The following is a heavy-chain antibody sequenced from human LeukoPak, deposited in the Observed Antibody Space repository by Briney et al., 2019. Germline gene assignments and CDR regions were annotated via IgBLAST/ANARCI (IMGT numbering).Heavy chain of an antibody. CDR1: GGTFCSYA. V-gene: IGHV1-69*06. CDR2: IIPIFGTA. D-gene: IGHD6-13*01. CDR3: ARDRVEELAAAGTGY. Sequence: ASVKVSCKASGGTFCSYAISWVPQAPGQGLEWMGRIIPIFGTANYAQKFQGRVTITADKSTSTAYMELSSLRSEDTAVYYCARDRVEELAAAGTGYWGQGTLVTVSS. J-gene: IGHJ4*02.